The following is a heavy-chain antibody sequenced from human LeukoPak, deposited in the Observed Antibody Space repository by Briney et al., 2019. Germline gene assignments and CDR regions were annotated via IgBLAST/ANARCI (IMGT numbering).Heavy chain of an antibody. CDR3: ARDSGSYYVSYYYGMDV. CDR2: IWYDGSNK. J-gene: IGHJ6*02. D-gene: IGHD1-26*01. V-gene: IGHV3-33*01. CDR1: GFTFSSYG. Sequence: PGGSLRLSCAASGFTFSSYGMHWVRQAPGKGLEWVAVIWYDGSNKYYADSVKGRFTISRDNSKNTLYPQMNSLRAEDTAVYYCARDSGSYYVSYYYGMDVWGQGTTVTVSS.